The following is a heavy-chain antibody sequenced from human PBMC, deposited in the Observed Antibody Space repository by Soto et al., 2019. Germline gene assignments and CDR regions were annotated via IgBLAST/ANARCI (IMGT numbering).Heavy chain of an antibody. D-gene: IGHD3-3*01. CDR3: AQTQYDLSH. CDR2: ISPNGNTT. CDR1: GFTFRNYA. J-gene: IGHJ4*02. V-gene: IGHV3-23*01. Sequence: EVQVLESGGNLVQPGESLRLSCAASGFTFRNYAMTWVRQAPGKGLEWVSVISPNGNTTYYADSVKGRFTISRDNSKNTLYLQINSLRAEDTALYYCAQTQYDLSHWGQGTLVTVSS.